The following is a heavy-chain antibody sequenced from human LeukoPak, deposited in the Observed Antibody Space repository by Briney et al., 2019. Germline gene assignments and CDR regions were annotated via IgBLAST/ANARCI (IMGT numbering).Heavy chain of an antibody. D-gene: IGHD5-18*01. CDR3: TVGGYRYGLDAFDI. CDR1: GFTFSDSA. J-gene: IGHJ3*02. CDR2: IRSTANSYAT. Sequence: GGSLRLSCAASGFTFSDSALHGVRQASGKGLEGVGRIRSTANSYATAYDVSVKGRFTISRDDSKDTASLQMNNLKTEDTAVYYCTVGGYRYGLDAFDIWGQGTMVTVSS. V-gene: IGHV3-73*01.